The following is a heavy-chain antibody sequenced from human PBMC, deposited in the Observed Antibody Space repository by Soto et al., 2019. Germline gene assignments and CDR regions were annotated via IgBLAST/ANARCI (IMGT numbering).Heavy chain of an antibody. CDR1: GFTFRSYA. V-gene: IGHV3-23*01. CDR3: AKEPVGPDWYFDL. CDR2: ICGCGIST. J-gene: IGHJ2*01. Sequence: PGGSLRLSCAASGFTFRSYAMSWVRQAPGKGLEWVSGICGCGISTHYADSVKGRFTVSRDFSKNTLYLQMNSLRAEDTAVYNCAKEPVGPDWYFDLWGRGTLVTVSS.